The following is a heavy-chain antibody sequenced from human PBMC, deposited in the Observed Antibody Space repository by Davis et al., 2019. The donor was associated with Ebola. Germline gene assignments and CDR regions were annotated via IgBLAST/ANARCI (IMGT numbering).Heavy chain of an antibody. CDR1: GYSFTSYW. J-gene: IGHJ6*02. CDR3: VRFGGTCSGGSCYSYYYYGMDV. V-gene: IGHV5-51*01. CDR2: IYPGDSDT. D-gene: IGHD2-15*01. Sequence: GESLKISCKGSGYSFTSYWIGWVRQMPGKGLEWMGIIYPGDSDTRYSPSFQGQVTISADKSISTAYLQWSSLKASDTAMYYRVRFGGTCSGGSCYSYYYYGMDVWGQGTTVTVSS.